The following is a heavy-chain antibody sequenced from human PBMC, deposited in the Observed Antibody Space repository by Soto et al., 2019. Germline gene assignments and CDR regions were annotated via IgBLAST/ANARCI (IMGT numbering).Heavy chain of an antibody. Sequence: SVSNAWMNWVRQAPGTGLEWVGRIKSKTDGGTTDYAAPVKGRFTISRDDSKNTLYLQMNSLKTEDTAVYYCTTFPYYDYVWGSYTAFDIWGQGTMVTVSS. V-gene: IGHV3-15*07. J-gene: IGHJ3*02. CDR3: TTFPYYDYVWGSYTAFDI. CDR2: IKSKTDGGTT. D-gene: IGHD3-16*01. CDR1: SVSNAW.